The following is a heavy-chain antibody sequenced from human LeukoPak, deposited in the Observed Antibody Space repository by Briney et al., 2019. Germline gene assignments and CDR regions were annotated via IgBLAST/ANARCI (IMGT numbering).Heavy chain of an antibody. D-gene: IGHD6-19*01. CDR1: VVTIRSYS. V-gene: IGHV3-21*01. J-gene: IGHJ4*02. CDR3: ARAPTKQWLADY. Sequence: GGSLRLSCAASVVTIRSYSMNWVRQAPGKGLEWVSSISSSSSYIYYADSVKGRFTISRDNAKNSLYLQMNSLRAEDTAVYYCARAPTKQWLADYWGQGTLVTASS. CDR2: ISSSSSYI.